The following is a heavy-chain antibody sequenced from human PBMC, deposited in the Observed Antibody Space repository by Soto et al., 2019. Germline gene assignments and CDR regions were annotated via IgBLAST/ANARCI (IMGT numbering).Heavy chain of an antibody. CDR2: ISYDGNYK. Sequence: PGGSLRLSCAASGFTFSSYGMHWVRQAPGKGLEWVALISYDGNYKYYADSVKGRFTISRDNSKNTLYLQMNSLRAEDTAMYYCAKDLGDYGGNSVDYWGQGTLVTVSS. D-gene: IGHD4-17*01. CDR3: AKDLGDYGGNSVDY. J-gene: IGHJ4*02. CDR1: GFTFSSYG. V-gene: IGHV3-30*18.